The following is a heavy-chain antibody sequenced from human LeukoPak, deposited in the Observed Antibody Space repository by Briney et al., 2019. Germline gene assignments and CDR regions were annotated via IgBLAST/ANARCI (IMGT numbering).Heavy chain of an antibody. D-gene: IGHD3-22*01. Sequence: YGPTLVNPTQTLTLTCTFSGFSLSASGVGVGWIRQPPGKAREWLAFIYWNDDKRYSPSLKSRLTITKDTSKNQVVLTMTNMDPVDTATYYSAHRRGDSSGYYYYDYWGQGTLVTVSS. J-gene: IGHJ4*02. CDR2: IYWNDDK. V-gene: IGHV2-5*01. CDR1: GFSLSASGVG. CDR3: AHRRGDSSGYYYYDY.